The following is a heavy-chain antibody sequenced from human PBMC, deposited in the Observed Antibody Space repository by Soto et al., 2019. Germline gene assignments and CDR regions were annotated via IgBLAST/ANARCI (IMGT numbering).Heavy chain of an antibody. J-gene: IGHJ6*02. D-gene: IGHD5-12*01. CDR3: ARLEMATIYYYYGMDV. CDR1: GGSISSSSYY. V-gene: IGHV4-39*01. Sequence: SETLSLTCTVSGGSISSSSYYWGWIRQPPGKGLEWIGSIYYSGSTYYNPSLKSRVTISVDTSKNQFSLKLSSVTAADTAVYYCARLEMATIYYYYGMDVWCQGTTVTVSS. CDR2: IYYSGST.